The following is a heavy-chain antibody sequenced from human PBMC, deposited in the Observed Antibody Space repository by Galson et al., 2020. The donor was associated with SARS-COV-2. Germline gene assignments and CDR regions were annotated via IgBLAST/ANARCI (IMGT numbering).Heavy chain of an antibody. V-gene: IGHV1-24*01. CDR3: ATGPPVITTWWFDP. CDR1: GYTLTELS. Sequence: ASVKVSCKVSGYTLTELSMHWVRQAPGKGLEWMGGFDPEDGETIYAQKFQGRVTMTEDTSTDTAYMELSSLRSEDTAVYYCATGPPVITTWWFDPWGQGTLVTVSS. D-gene: IGHD3-22*01. J-gene: IGHJ5*02. CDR2: FDPEDGET.